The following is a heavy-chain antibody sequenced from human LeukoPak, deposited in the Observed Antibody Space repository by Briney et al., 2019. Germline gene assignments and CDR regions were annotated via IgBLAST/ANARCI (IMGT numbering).Heavy chain of an antibody. CDR3: ARPGGYCSSTSCYKDDAFDI. Sequence: SETLSLTCAVSGYSISSGYYWGWTRQPPGKGLEWIGSIYHSGSTYYNPSLKSRVTISVDTSKNQFSLKLSSVTAADTAVYYCARPGGYCSSTSCYKDDAFDIWGQGTMVTVSS. D-gene: IGHD2-2*02. V-gene: IGHV4-38-2*01. J-gene: IGHJ3*02. CDR2: IYHSGST. CDR1: GYSISSGYY.